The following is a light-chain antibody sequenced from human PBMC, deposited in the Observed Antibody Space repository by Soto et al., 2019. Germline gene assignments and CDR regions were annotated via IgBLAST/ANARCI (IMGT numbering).Light chain of an antibody. CDR3: QQAKTFPVT. J-gene: IGKJ5*01. CDR2: GAS. V-gene: IGKV1D-12*01. Sequence: DIQMTQFPSSVSASVGDRVTFACRASQDIAKWVDWYQVKPGKAPQFLIYGASTSQSGVPTRFSGSGSGTEFTLTISSLQPEDSGTYYCQQAKTFPVTFGQGTRL. CDR1: QDIAKW.